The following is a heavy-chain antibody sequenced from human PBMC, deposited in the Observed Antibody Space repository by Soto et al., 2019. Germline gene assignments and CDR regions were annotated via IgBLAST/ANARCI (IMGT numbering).Heavy chain of an antibody. D-gene: IGHD6-19*01. CDR1: GFSLSTSGVG. V-gene: IGHV2-5*02. CDR2: IYWDDDK. J-gene: IGHJ5*02. Sequence: QITLKDSGPTLVKPTQTLTLTCTFSGFSLSTSGVGVGWFRQPPGKALEWLTLIYWDDDKHYRPSLKIMLTINEDSSKNQVILKMTNKDPVDTVTYYCAHMADSQRIAVVGRKNWFDPWGKGTLVTVSS. CDR3: AHMADSQRIAVVGRKNWFDP.